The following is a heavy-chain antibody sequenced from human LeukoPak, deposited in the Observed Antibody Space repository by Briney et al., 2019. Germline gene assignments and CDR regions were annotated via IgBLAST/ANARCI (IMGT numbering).Heavy chain of an antibody. CDR3: ARARYSSGWEPSDY. V-gene: IGHV1-2*02. J-gene: IGHJ4*02. Sequence: ASVKVSCKTSGYTFSDYYIHWIRQAPGQGLEWVGWINPNSGGTDYAQKFQGRVTVTRDTPISTAYMELSRLRSDDTAVYYCARARYSSGWEPSDYWGQGTLVTVSS. CDR1: GYTFSDYY. D-gene: IGHD6-19*01. CDR2: INPNSGGT.